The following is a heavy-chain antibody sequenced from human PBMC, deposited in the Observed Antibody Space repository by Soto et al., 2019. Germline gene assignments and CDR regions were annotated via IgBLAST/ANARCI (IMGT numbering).Heavy chain of an antibody. CDR1: GGSISSEGYY. V-gene: IGHV4-31*03. CDR3: ARGRGYRYGPYYFDF. J-gene: IGHJ4*02. CDR2: IYYSGST. D-gene: IGHD5-18*01. Sequence: SETLSLTCTVSGGSISSEGYYWSWFRQLPGKGLEWIGDIYYSGSTYYNPSLKSRLTISGDASKNQFSLKLSSVTAADTALYYCARGRGYRYGPYYFDFWGQGTLVTVSS.